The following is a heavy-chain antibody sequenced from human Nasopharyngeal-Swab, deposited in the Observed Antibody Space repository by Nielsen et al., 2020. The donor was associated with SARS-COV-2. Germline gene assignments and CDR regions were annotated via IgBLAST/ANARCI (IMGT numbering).Heavy chain of an antibody. CDR1: GGSISGNDHY. J-gene: IGHJ4*02. V-gene: IGHV4-39*01. Sequence: SETLSLTCTVSGGSISGNDHYWGWIRQPPGKGLEWIGSIHYSGKTYYNPALKSRVTMSVDTPKNQFSLNLNSVTAADTVVYYCATVVHYYFDYWGQGSLVIVSS. CDR3: ATVVHYYFDY. D-gene: IGHD2-15*01. CDR2: IHYSGKT.